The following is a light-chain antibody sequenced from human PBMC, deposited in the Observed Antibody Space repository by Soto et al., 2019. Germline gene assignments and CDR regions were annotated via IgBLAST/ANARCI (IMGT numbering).Light chain of an antibody. CDR2: GAS. Sequence: EIVMTQSPATLSVSPGERATLSCRASQSVSSNLAWYQQKPGQAPRLLIYGASTRATGIPARFSGSGSGTEFTITIGSLLSEDFAVYYCQQYNNWPFTFGPGTKVDIK. CDR3: QQYNNWPFT. J-gene: IGKJ3*01. V-gene: IGKV3-15*01. CDR1: QSVSSN.